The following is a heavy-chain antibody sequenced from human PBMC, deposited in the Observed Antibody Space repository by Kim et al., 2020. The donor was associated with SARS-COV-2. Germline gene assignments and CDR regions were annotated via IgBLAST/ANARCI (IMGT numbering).Heavy chain of an antibody. CDR2: IGTAGDT. V-gene: IGHV3-13*04. Sequence: GGSLRLSCAASGFTFSSYDMHWVRQATGKGLEWVSAIGTAGDTYYPGSVKGRFTISRENAKNSLYLQMNSLRAGDTAVYYCARGPPGALGPGELRSSGDAFDIWGQGTMVTVSS. J-gene: IGHJ3*02. D-gene: IGHD3-16*01. CDR3: ARGPPGALGPGELRSSGDAFDI. CDR1: GFTFSSYD.